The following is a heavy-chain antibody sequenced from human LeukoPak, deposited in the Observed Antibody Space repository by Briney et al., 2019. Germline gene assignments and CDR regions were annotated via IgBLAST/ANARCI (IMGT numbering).Heavy chain of an antibody. CDR1: GFIFSTYG. Sequence: GGSLRLSCAASGFIFSTYGMHWVRQAPGKGLEWVAFIRYDGSTQYYADSVKGRLTISRDNSKNTLYLQMKTLRAEDTAVYYCAKDVRYYGSGSYFWLEYWGQGTLVTVPS. CDR3: AKDVRYYGSGSYFWLEY. D-gene: IGHD3-10*01. J-gene: IGHJ4*02. CDR2: IRYDGSTQ. V-gene: IGHV3-30*02.